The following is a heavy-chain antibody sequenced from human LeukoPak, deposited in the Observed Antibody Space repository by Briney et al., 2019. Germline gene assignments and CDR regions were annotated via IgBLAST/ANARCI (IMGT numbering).Heavy chain of an antibody. Sequence: GGSLRLSCAASGFTFSSYAMSWVRQAPGKGLEWVSAISGSGGSTYYADSVKGRFTISRDNSKNTLYLQMNSLRAEGTAVYYCAKGGAARPWDYYYYMDVWGKGTTVTVSS. J-gene: IGHJ6*03. V-gene: IGHV3-23*01. D-gene: IGHD6-6*01. CDR1: GFTFSSYA. CDR3: AKGGAARPWDYYYYMDV. CDR2: ISGSGGST.